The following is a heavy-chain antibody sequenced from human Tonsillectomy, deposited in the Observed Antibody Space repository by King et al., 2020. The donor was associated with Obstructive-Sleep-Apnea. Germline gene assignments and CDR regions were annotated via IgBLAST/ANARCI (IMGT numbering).Heavy chain of an antibody. CDR1: GGSISSYY. CDR3: ARGREMATIGFDY. CDR2: IYYSGST. J-gene: IGHJ4*02. Sequence: QLQESGPGLVKPSETLSLTCTVSGGSISSYYWSWIRQPPGKGLEWIGYIYYSGSTSYNPSLKSRVTISVDPSKNQFSLKLSSVIAADTAVYYCARGREMATIGFDYWGQGTLVTVSS. D-gene: IGHD5-24*01. V-gene: IGHV4-59*01.